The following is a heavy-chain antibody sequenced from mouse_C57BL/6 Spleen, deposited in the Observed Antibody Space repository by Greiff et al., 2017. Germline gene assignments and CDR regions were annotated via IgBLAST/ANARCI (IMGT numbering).Heavy chain of an antibody. Sequence: VQLQQSGAELIRPGTSVKVSCKASGYAFTNYLIEWVKQRPGQGLEWIGVINPGSGGTNYNEKFKGKATLTADKSSSTAYMQLSSLTSEDSAVYFCARSDYYGSSYFDYWGQGTTLTVSS. CDR2: INPGSGGT. V-gene: IGHV1-54*01. CDR3: ARSDYYGSSYFDY. J-gene: IGHJ2*01. CDR1: GYAFTNYL. D-gene: IGHD1-1*01.